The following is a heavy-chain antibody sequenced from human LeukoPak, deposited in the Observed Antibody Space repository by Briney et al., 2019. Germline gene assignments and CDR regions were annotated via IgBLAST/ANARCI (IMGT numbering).Heavy chain of an antibody. J-gene: IGHJ3*02. D-gene: IGHD3-22*01. Sequence: SGTLSLTCTVSGASISSSYWSWIRQPPGKRLEWIGFIYYSGSTNSNPSLKSRVTISADTSKNQFPLKLSSVTAADTAVYYCVRGNYDNRGYSNAFDIWGQGAMVTVSS. CDR3: VRGNYDNRGYSNAFDI. V-gene: IGHV4-59*01. CDR2: IYYSGST. CDR1: GASISSSY.